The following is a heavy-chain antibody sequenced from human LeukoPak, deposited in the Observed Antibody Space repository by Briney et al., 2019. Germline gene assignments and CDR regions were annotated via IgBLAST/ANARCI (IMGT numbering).Heavy chain of an antibody. CDR2: IDHGGSP. V-gene: IGHV4-34*01. CDR3: ARGYCSGATCYSNWFDP. CDR1: GGSFSGYF. Sequence: SETLSLTCAVYGGSFSGYFWSWIRQSPEKGLEWIGEIDHGGSPDYNPSLKSRVTLSIDTSRNQFSLKMSSVTAADTAVYYCARGYCSGATCYSNWFDPWGQGTLVTVSS. D-gene: IGHD2-15*01. J-gene: IGHJ5*02.